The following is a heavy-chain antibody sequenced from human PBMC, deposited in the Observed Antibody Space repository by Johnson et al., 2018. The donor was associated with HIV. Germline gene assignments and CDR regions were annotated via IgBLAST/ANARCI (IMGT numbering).Heavy chain of an antibody. CDR3: AKDRSTGWYPAFDI. CDR2: IPYDGSDK. Sequence: QMQLVESGGGVVQPGGSLRLSCATSGFSFSSYGMYWVRQAPGKGLEWVSFIPYDGSDKYYTDSVKGRFTISRDNSKNTLYLQMNSLRAEDTALYYCAKDRSTGWYPAFDIWGQGTMVTVSS. J-gene: IGHJ3*02. D-gene: IGHD6-19*01. V-gene: IGHV3-30*02. CDR1: GFSFSSYG.